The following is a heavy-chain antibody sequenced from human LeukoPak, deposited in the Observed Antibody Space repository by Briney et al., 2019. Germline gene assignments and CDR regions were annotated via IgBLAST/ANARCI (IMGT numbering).Heavy chain of an antibody. J-gene: IGHJ6*03. V-gene: IGHV4-61*02. CDR1: GGSISSGSYY. Sequence: SETLSLTCTVSGGSISSGSYYWSWIRQPAGNGLEWIGRIYTSGSTNYNPSLKSRVTISVDTSKNQFSLKLSSVTAADTAVYYCARDTGGLAYCGGDCSTRYYYYYYMDVWGKGTTVTVSS. D-gene: IGHD2-21*01. CDR2: IYTSGST. CDR3: ARDTGGLAYCGGDCSTRYYYYYYMDV.